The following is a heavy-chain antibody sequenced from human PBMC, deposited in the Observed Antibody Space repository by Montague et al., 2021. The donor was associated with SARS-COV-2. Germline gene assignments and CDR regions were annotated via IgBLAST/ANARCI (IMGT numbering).Heavy chain of an antibody. D-gene: IGHD6-19*01. V-gene: IGHV3-7*01. Sequence: SLRLSCAASGFAFSSSWMSWVRQSPGKGLEWVAIMKYDGSEKYYXDSXKGRFTISRDNARRSVFLQMNSLRAEDTAVYSCARDPNSSGGNMGSFWGRGTLVSVSS. CDR1: GFAFSSSW. CDR2: MKYDGSEK. J-gene: IGHJ4*01. CDR3: ARDPNSSGGNMGSF.